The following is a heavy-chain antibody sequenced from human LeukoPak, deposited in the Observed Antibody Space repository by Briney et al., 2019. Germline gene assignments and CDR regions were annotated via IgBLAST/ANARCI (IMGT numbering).Heavy chain of an antibody. CDR1: GFTFSNYG. D-gene: IGHD3-3*01. CDR2: MRYDGSNT. J-gene: IGHJ6*03. Sequence: GGSLRLSCAASGFTFSNYGMHWVRQAPGKGLEWLAFMRYDGSNTHYADSVKGRFTISRENAKNSLSLQMNSLRVEDTALYYCARGGISIFGVVIYMDVWGKGTTVTISS. V-gene: IGHV3-30*02. CDR3: ARGGISIFGVVIYMDV.